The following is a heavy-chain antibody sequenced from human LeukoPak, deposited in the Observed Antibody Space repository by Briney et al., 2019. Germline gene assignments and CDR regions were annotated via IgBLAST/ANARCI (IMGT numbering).Heavy chain of an antibody. J-gene: IGHJ4*02. CDR1: GFTFSTYG. CDR2: ISGSGSST. Sequence: PGGSLRLSCAASGFTFSTYGMSWVRQAPGKGLEWVSAISGSGSSTYYADSVKGRFTISRDNSKNTLYLEMNSLRAEDTAVYYCAKDSSSGSGSYQRGPFDCWGQGTLVTVSS. CDR3: AKDSSSGSGSYQRGPFDC. D-gene: IGHD3-10*01. V-gene: IGHV3-23*01.